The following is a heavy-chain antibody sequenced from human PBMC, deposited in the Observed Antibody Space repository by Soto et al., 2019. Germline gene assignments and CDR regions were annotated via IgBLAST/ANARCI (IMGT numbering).Heavy chain of an antibody. D-gene: IGHD3-3*01. CDR1: SGSLSTNHW. Sequence: QVQLQESGPGLVKPSGTLSLTCTVSSGSLSTNHWWSWVRQSPGKGLEWIGEIYPGATTNYSPSLQRRVTLSVARSKNQFSLILNSVTAADTALYYCAREEWRTGRGWMASWGQGVLVTVSS. CDR3: AREEWRTGRGWMAS. CDR2: IYPGATT. J-gene: IGHJ5*02. V-gene: IGHV4-4*02.